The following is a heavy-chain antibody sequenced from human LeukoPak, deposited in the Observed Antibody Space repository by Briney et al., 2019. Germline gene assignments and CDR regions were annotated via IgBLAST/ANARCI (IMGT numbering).Heavy chain of an antibody. J-gene: IGHJ4*02. CDR2: SYSGGNT. D-gene: IGHD6-19*01. CDR1: GCTVSSNY. V-gene: IGHV3-53*01. Sequence: GGSLRLSCAASGCTVSSNYMGWVRQAPGKGVERVSISYSGGNTNYADSVKGRFNISRDNSRNTLYLQMNSLRAEDTAVYYCAKVASDSSGWYHFDYWGQGTLVTVSS. CDR3: AKVASDSSGWYHFDY.